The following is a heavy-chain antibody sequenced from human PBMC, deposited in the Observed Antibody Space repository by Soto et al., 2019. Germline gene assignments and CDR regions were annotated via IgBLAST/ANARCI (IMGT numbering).Heavy chain of an antibody. CDR3: ARGGIPPSGYGIAYAMDV. Sequence: KTSETLSLNCTVSGVSISGSRYYWGWIRQPPGRGLEWIGNIYYSGSTYYTPALKSRVTLSVDTSKNQFSLNLNSVTAADTAVYYCARGGIPPSGYGIAYAMDVWSQGTTVTVSS. CDR1: GVSISGSRYY. D-gene: IGHD1-26*01. V-gene: IGHV4-39*01. J-gene: IGHJ6*02. CDR2: IYYSGST.